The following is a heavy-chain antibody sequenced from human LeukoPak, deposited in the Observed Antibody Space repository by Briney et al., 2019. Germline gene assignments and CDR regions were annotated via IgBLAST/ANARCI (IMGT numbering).Heavy chain of an antibody. J-gene: IGHJ4*02. V-gene: IGHV3-11*04. CDR2: ISSRGSAI. CDR1: RFTFSNYA. Sequence: PGGSLRLSCAASRFTFSNYAMNWIRQAPGKGLEWISHISSRGSAIYYADSVKGRFTISRDNAKNSLYLQMNSLRVEDTAVYYCARDLKLGTSYEFDYWGQGTLVTVSS. CDR3: ARDLKLGTSYEFDY. D-gene: IGHD1-7*01.